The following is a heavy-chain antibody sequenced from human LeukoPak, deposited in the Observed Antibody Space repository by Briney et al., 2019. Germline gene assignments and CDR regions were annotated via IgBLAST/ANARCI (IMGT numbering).Heavy chain of an antibody. Sequence: GGSLRLSCAASGFTFSSYAMSWVRQAPGKGLEWVSAISGSGGSTYYADSVKGRFTISRDNSKNTLYLQMNSLRAEDTAVYYCAKGSGPYYDFWSGYLPYYFDYWGQGTLVTVSS. CDR3: AKGSGPYYDFWSGYLPYYFDY. J-gene: IGHJ4*02. V-gene: IGHV3-23*01. CDR2: ISGSGGST. CDR1: GFTFSSYA. D-gene: IGHD3-3*01.